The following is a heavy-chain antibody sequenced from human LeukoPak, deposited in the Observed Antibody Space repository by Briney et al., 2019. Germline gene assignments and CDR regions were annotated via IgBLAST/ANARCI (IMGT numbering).Heavy chain of an antibody. CDR2: IYYGGST. V-gene: IGHV3-66*01. Sequence: GGSLRLSCAPSAFTVSSNSMTWIRQNPGKCLEWVSAIYYGGSTFYADSVKGRFTISRDSSKNTWNLQMDSLRAEDTAVYYCARIAKDCGGDCFADYWGQGTLVTVSS. CDR3: ARIAKDCGGDCFADY. J-gene: IGHJ4*02. CDR1: AFTVSSNS. D-gene: IGHD2-21*01.